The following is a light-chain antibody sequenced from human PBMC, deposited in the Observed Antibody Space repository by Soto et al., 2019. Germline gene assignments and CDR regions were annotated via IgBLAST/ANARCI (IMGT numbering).Light chain of an antibody. CDR2: DVS. CDR1: SSDVGAYNY. Sequence: ALAQPASGSGSPGQSIAISCTGTSSDVGAYNYVSWYQQHPGKAPKPMIYDVSNRPSGVSNRFSGSKSGNTASLTISGLQAEDEADYYCNSYTTSSTYVFGTGTKVTVL. CDR3: NSYTTSSTYV. J-gene: IGLJ1*01. V-gene: IGLV2-14*03.